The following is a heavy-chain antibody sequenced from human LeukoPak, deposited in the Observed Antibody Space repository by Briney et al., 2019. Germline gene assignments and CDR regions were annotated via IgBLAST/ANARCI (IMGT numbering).Heavy chain of an antibody. CDR1: GGTFSSYA. V-gene: IGHV1-69*05. D-gene: IGHD2-15*01. Sequence: SSVKVSCKASGGTFSSYAISWVRQAPRQGLEWMGRIIPIFGTANYAQKFQGRVTITTDESTSTACMELSSLRSEDTAVYYCARDRHYCSGGSCYSGTFDYWGQGTLVTVSS. CDR3: ARDRHYCSGGSCYSGTFDY. CDR2: IIPIFGTA. J-gene: IGHJ4*02.